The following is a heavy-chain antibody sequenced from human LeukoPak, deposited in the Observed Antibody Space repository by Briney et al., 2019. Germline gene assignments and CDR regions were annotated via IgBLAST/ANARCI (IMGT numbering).Heavy chain of an antibody. D-gene: IGHD6-13*01. CDR3: ARADSSTWYGFYMDV. CDR2: ITWNGGST. Sequence: GGSLRLSCAASGFSFDDYGLSWVRQAPGKGLEWVSGITWNGGSTGYADSVKGRFTISRDSAKNSLYLQMHSLRVEDTALYYCARADSSTWYGFYMDVWGKGTTVTVSS. V-gene: IGHV3-20*04. CDR1: GFSFDDYG. J-gene: IGHJ6*04.